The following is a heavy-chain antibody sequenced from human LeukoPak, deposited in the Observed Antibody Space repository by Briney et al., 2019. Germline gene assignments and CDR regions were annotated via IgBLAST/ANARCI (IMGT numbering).Heavy chain of an antibody. CDR1: GFTFSSYY. CDR3: GKEGPTPGDRDY. CDR2: ISGSGGRT. Sequence: GGSLRLSCAVSGFTFSSYYMSWIRQAPGKGLEWISAISGSGGRTYYADSVKGRFTISPDNNKNTLYLQMNSLGAEDTTVFYYGKEGPTPGDRDYWGQGTLVTVSS. J-gene: IGHJ4*02. V-gene: IGHV3-23*01.